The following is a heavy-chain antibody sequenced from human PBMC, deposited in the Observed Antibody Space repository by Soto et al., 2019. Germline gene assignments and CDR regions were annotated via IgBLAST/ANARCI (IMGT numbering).Heavy chain of an antibody. CDR1: GYTFTSYT. V-gene: IGHV1-3*01. J-gene: IGHJ4*02. CDR2: IDAGNGNT. D-gene: IGHD2-21*01. Sequence: ASVKVSCKASGYTFTSYTIHWVRQAPGQRPEWMGWIDAGNGNTKYSQKFQGRVTITRDTSASIIYMELSSLRSEDGAVYYCARDDSSXGXTLXDYWGQGTLVTVXS. CDR3: ARDDSSXGXTLXDY.